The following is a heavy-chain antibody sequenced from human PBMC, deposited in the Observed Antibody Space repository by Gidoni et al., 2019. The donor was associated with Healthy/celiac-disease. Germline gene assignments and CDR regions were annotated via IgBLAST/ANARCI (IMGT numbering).Heavy chain of an antibody. J-gene: IGHJ6*02. D-gene: IGHD3-22*01. V-gene: IGHV3-48*03. Sequence: EVQLVESGGGLVQPGGSLRLSCAASGFTFSSYEMNWVRQAPGKGLEWVSYISSSGSTIYYADSVKGRFTLSRDNAKNSLYLQMNSLRAEDTAVYYCARAFAYYYDSSGYVASYYYGMDVWGQGTTVTVSS. CDR3: ARAFAYYYDSSGYVASYYYGMDV. CDR1: GFTFSSYE. CDR2: ISSSGSTI.